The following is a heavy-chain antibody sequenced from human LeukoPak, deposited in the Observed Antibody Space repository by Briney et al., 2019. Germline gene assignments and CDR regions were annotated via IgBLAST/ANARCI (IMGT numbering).Heavy chain of an antibody. CDR2: INPNSGGT. J-gene: IGHJ6*03. V-gene: IGHV1-2*02. D-gene: IGHD5-12*01. CDR3: ARGAGVATRYYYYYMDV. Sequence: ASVKVSCEASGYTFTGYYMRWVRQAPGQGLEWMGWINPNSGGTNYAQKFQGRVTMTRDTSISTAYMELSRLRSDDTAVYYCARGAGVATRYYYYYMDVWGKGTTVTVSS. CDR1: GYTFTGYY.